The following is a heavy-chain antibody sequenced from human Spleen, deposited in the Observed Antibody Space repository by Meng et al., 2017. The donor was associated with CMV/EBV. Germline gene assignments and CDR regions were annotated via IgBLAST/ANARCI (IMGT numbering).Heavy chain of an antibody. CDR2: INWNGGST. V-gene: IGHV3-20*01. CDR3: ARGLPMGGYYYYGMDV. J-gene: IGHJ6*02. Sequence: GESLKISCAASGFTFDDYGMSWVRQAPGKGLEWVSGINWNGGSTGYADSVKGRFTISRDNAKTSLYLQMNSLRAEDTALYHCARGLPMGGYYYYGMDVWGQGTTVTVSS. D-gene: IGHD3-10*01. CDR1: GFTFDDYG.